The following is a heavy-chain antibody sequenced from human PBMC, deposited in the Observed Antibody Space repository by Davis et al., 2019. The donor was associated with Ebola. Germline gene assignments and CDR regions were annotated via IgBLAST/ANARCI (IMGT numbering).Heavy chain of an antibody. J-gene: IGHJ3*02. CDR3: ARVQAYYDSSGYYSDAFDI. CDR2: ISSDGSST. V-gene: IGHV3-74*01. Sequence: HTGGSLRLSCAASGLTFSSYWMHWVRQAPGMGLVWVSRISSDGSSTTYADSVKGRFTISRDNAKNTLFLQMNSLRGEDTAVYYCARVQAYYDSSGYYSDAFDIWGQGTMVTVSS. CDR1: GLTFSSYW. D-gene: IGHD3-22*01.